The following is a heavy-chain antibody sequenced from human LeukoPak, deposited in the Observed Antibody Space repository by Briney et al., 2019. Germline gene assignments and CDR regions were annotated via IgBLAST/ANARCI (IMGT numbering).Heavy chain of an antibody. J-gene: IGHJ4*02. CDR2: ISSSSSTI. CDR1: GFTFSSYS. CDR3: TTHVYYYASGGFFYSDY. V-gene: IGHV3-48*01. Sequence: GGSLRLSCAASGFTFSSYSMNWVRQAPGKGLEWVSYISSSSSTIYYADSVKGRFTISRDNAKNSLYLQMNSLRAEDTAVYYCTTHVYYYASGGFFYSDYWGRGTLVTVSS. D-gene: IGHD3-22*01.